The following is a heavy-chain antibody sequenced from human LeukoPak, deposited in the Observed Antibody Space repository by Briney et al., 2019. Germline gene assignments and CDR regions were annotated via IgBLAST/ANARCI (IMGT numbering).Heavy chain of an antibody. CDR3: ARSNSGLLDY. V-gene: IGHV4-39*07. CDR2: IYYSGNT. CDR1: GGSIGSSSYY. J-gene: IGHJ4*02. Sequence: LSETLSLTCTVSGGSIGSSSYYWGWIRQPPGKGLEWIGSIYYSGNTYYDPSLKSRVTISVDTSKNQFSLKLSSVTAADTAVYYCARSNSGLLDYWGQGTLVTVSS. D-gene: IGHD6-19*01.